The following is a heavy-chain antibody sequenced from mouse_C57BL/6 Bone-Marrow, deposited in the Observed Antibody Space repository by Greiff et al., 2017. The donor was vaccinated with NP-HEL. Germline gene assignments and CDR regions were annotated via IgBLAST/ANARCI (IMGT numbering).Heavy chain of an antibody. V-gene: IGHV6-3*01. Sequence: EVQLQESGGGLVQPGGSMKLSCVASGFTFSNYWMNWVRQSPEKGLEWVAQIRLKSDNYATHYAESVKGRFTISRDESKSSVYLHMNNLRAEDTGFSYCTVYGNYYSMDYWGQGTSVTVSS. CDR1: GFTFSNYW. J-gene: IGHJ4*01. CDR2: IRLKSDNYAT. D-gene: IGHD2-1*01. CDR3: TVYGNYYSMDY.